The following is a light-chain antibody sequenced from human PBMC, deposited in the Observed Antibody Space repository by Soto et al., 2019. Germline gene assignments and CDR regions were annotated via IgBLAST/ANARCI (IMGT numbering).Light chain of an antibody. CDR1: QTISSW. J-gene: IGKJ1*01. CDR3: QHYNSYSEA. Sequence: DIQMTQSPSTLSGSVGDRVTITCRASQTISSWLAWYQQNPGKAPKLLIYNASTLKSGIPSRFSGSGSGTEFTLTISSLQPDDFATYYCQHYNSYSEAFGQGIKVDI. V-gene: IGKV1-5*03. CDR2: NAS.